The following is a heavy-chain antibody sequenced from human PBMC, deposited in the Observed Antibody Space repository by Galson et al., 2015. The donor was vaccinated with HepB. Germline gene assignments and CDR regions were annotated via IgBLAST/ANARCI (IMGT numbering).Heavy chain of an antibody. D-gene: IGHD3-10*01. CDR3: ARDLWDYGSGSYYSGDY. V-gene: IGHV1-2*06. J-gene: IGHJ4*02. Sequence: SVKVSCKASGYTFTGYYMHWVRQAPGQGLEWMGRINPNSGGTNYAQKFQGRVTMTRDTSISTAYMELSRLRSDDTAVYYCARDLWDYGSGSYYSGDYWGQGTLVTVSS. CDR2: INPNSGGT. CDR1: GYTFTGYY.